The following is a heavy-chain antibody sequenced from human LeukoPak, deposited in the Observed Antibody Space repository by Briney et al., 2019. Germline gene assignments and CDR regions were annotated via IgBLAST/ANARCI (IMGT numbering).Heavy chain of an antibody. CDR2: ISGSGGST. CDR1: GFTFSSYA. D-gene: IGHD1-14*01. V-gene: IGHV3-23*01. CDR3: AKGRRMPNWFDP. Sequence: GGSLRLSCAASGFTFSSYAMSWVRQAPGKGLEWASAISGSGGSTYYADSVKGRFTISRDNSKNTLYLQMNSLRAEDTAVYYCAKGRRMPNWFDPWGQGTLVTVSS. J-gene: IGHJ5*02.